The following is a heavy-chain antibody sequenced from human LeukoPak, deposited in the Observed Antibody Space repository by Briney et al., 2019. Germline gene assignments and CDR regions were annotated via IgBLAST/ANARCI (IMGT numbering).Heavy chain of an antibody. CDR3: ARTLRPAHRGDFDI. V-gene: IGHV4-4*07. D-gene: IGHD2-21*02. J-gene: IGHJ3*02. CDR1: GGSISVDY. CDR2: IYSSGSP. Sequence: PSETLSLTCTVSGGSISVDYWSWIRQPAGKGLEWIGRIYSSGSPNYNPSLSSRVIMSIDTSKNQFSLKLSSVTAADTAVYYCARTLRPAHRGDFDIWGQGTMVTVSS.